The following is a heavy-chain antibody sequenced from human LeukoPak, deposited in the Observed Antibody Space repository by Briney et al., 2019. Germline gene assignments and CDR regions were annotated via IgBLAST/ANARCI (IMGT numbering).Heavy chain of an antibody. V-gene: IGHV3-74*01. Sequence: GGSPRLSCAVSGFTFSDSWMHWVRQAPGKGLVWVSRINSDGSITAYADSVKGRITISRDNAKNTLYLQMNSLRAEDTGVYYCTRADEYGGNTLWGQGTLVTVSS. CDR2: INSDGSIT. CDR1: GFTFSDSW. D-gene: IGHD4-23*01. J-gene: IGHJ4*02. CDR3: TRADEYGGNTL.